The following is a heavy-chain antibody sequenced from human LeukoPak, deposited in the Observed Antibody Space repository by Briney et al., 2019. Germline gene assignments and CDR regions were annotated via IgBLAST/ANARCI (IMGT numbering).Heavy chain of an antibody. Sequence: ASVKVSCKSSGYTFTTYGITWVRQAPGQGLERMGWISTDNGDTNYAQKLQGRVTMTTDTSTSTAYMELRSLRSDDTAVYYCAREGLGELTLDCWGQGTLVTVSS. V-gene: IGHV1-18*01. D-gene: IGHD3-16*01. CDR3: AREGLGELTLDC. CDR1: GYTFTTYG. CDR2: ISTDNGDT. J-gene: IGHJ4*02.